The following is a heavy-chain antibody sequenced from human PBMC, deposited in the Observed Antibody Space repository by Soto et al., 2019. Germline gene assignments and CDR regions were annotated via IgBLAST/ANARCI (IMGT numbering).Heavy chain of an antibody. J-gene: IGHJ4*02. CDR3: AKDSGSSGWYGY. V-gene: IGHV3-23*01. CDR2: ISGSGGST. Sequence: EVQLLESGGGLVQPGGSLRLSCAASGFTFSSYAMSWVRQTPGKGLEWVSAISGSGGSTYYADSVKGRFTVSRDNSKNTLYLQMNSLRAEDTAVYYCAKDSGSSGWYGYWGQGTLVTVSS. CDR1: GFTFSSYA. D-gene: IGHD6-19*01.